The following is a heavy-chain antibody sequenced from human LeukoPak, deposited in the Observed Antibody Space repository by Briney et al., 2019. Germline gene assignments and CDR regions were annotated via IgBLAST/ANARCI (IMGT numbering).Heavy chain of an antibody. D-gene: IGHD5-12*01. CDR3: ARKRGYSDYWYFDL. CDR2: IYYSGST. J-gene: IGHJ2*01. V-gene: IGHV4-39*07. Sequence: SETLSLTCTVSGGSISSSSYYWGWIRQPPGKGLEWIGSIYYSGSTYYNPSLKSRVTISVDKSKNQFSLKLSSVTAADTAVYYCARKRGYSDYWYFDLWGRGTLVTVSS. CDR1: GGSISSSSYY.